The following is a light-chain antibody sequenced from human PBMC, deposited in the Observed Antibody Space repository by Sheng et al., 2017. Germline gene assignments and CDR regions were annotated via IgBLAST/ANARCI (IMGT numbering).Light chain of an antibody. J-gene: IGKJ5*01. CDR3: QQFLSYPIT. V-gene: IGKV1-5*01. CDR2: SAS. CDR1: QSIRTS. Sequence: DIQMTQSPSTLSASVGDRVTITCRASQSIRTSLAWYQQKPGKAPKLLIYSASILMRGVPSRFSGSGSGTEFILTINSLQPEDFASYSCQQFLSYPITFGQGTRLEIK.